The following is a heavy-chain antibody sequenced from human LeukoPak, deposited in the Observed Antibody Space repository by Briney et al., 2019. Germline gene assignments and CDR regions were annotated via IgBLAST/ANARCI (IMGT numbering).Heavy chain of an antibody. V-gene: IGHV3-30*01. CDR3: ARASLYYDFWSGVNWFDP. CDR2: ISYDGSNK. J-gene: IGHJ5*02. Sequence: PGGSLRLSCAASGFTFSSYAMHWVRQAPGKGLEWVAVISYDGSNKYYADSVKGRFTISRDNSKNTLYLQMNSLRAEDTAVYYCARASLYYDFWSGVNWFDPWGQGTLVTVSS. D-gene: IGHD3-3*01. CDR1: GFTFSSYA.